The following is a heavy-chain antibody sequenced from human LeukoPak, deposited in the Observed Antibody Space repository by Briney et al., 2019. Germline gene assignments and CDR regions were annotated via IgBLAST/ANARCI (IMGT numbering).Heavy chain of an antibody. CDR2: INSDGSST. D-gene: IGHD6-6*01. CDR1: GFTFSSYW. CDR3: ARDMYTTSSARGAY. V-gene: IGHV3-74*01. Sequence: GGSLRLSCAASGFTFSSYWMHWVRQAPGKGLEWVSRINSDGSSTTYADSVKGRFTISRDNEKNTLYLQMNRLRAEDTAVYYCARDMYTTSSARGAYWGQGTLVTVSS. J-gene: IGHJ4*02.